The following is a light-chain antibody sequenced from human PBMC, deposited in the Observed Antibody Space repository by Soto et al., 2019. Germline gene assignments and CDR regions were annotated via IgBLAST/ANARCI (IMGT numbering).Light chain of an antibody. J-gene: IGLJ2*01. CDR3: QSYDSSNHVV. CDR2: EDN. Sequence: NFMLTQPHSVSESPGKTVTISCTRSSGSIASNYVQWYQQRPGSAPTTVIYEDNQRPSGVPDRFSGSIDSSSNSASLTISGLKTEDEADYYCQSYDSSNHVVFGGGTKVPVL. CDR1: SGSIASNY. V-gene: IGLV6-57*04.